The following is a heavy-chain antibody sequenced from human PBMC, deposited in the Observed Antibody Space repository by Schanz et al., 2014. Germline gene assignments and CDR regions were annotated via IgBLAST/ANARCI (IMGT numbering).Heavy chain of an antibody. D-gene: IGHD2-2*01. Sequence: QVQLVQSGAEVKKPGSSVKVSCKASRSTFSSYTISWVRQARGQGLEWVGIINPSGGSTRYGQKFQGRITVTTDTSTSTVYLELSSLRSDDTAVYYCARAPTAYCSDTSCLGTPFDYWGQGTLVTVSS. J-gene: IGHJ4*02. CDR2: INPSGGST. V-gene: IGHV1-46*03. CDR3: ARAPTAYCSDTSCLGTPFDY. CDR1: RSTFSSYT.